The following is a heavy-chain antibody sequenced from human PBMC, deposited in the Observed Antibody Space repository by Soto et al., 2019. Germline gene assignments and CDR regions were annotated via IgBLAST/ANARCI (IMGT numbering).Heavy chain of an antibody. J-gene: IGHJ4*02. V-gene: IGHV4-59*01. D-gene: IGHD2-15*01. CDR2: IYYSGST. Sequence: SETLSLTCTVSGGSIRSYYWSWIRQPPGKGLEWIGYIYYSGSTNYNPSLKSRVTISVDTSKNQFSLKLSSVTAADTAVYYCARVYGGYLDYWGQGTLVTVS. CDR3: ARVYGGYLDY. CDR1: GGSIRSYY.